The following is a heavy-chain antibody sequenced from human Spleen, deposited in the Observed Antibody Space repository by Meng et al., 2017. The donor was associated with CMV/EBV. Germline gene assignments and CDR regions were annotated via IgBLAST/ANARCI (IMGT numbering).Heavy chain of an antibody. Sequence: GESLKISCAASGFTFSSFRMNWVRQAPGKGLEWVSSITSSSIYIYYADSVKGRFTISRDNAKNSLYLQMNSLRAEDTAVYYCAREVTGYDYWGQGTLVTVSS. CDR2: ITSSSIYI. D-gene: IGHD7-27*01. V-gene: IGHV3-21*01. CDR3: AREVTGYDY. CDR1: GFTFSSFR. J-gene: IGHJ4*02.